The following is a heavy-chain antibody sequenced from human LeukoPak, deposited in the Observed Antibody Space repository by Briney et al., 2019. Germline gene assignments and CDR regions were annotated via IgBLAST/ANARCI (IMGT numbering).Heavy chain of an antibody. J-gene: IGHJ4*02. CDR1: GGSFSGYY. CDR2: INHSGST. CDR3: ARWSGYYDSSGYSRRFDY. Sequence: SETLSLTCAVYGGSFSGYYRSWIRQPPGKGLEWIGEINHSGSTNYNPSLKSRVTISVDTSKNQFSLKLSSVTAADTAVYYCARWSGYYDSSGYSRRFDYWGQGTLVTVSS. V-gene: IGHV4-34*01. D-gene: IGHD3-22*01.